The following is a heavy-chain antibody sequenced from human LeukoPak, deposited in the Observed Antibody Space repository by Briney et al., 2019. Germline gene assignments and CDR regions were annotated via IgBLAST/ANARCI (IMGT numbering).Heavy chain of an antibody. CDR2: INPNSGGT. V-gene: IGHV1-2*02. CDR3: ARDVVAARPSYWFDP. J-gene: IGHJ5*02. Sequence: ASVKVSCKASGYTFTGYYMHWVRQAPGQGLEWMGWINPNSGGTNYAQKFQGRVTMTRDTSISTAYMELSRLRSDDTAVYYCARDVVAARPSYWFDPWGQGTLVTVSS. CDR1: GYTFTGYY. D-gene: IGHD6-6*01.